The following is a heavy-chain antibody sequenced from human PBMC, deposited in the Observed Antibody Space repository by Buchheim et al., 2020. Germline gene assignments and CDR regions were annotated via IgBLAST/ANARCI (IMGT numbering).Heavy chain of an antibody. Sequence: HVQLVESGGGVVQPGTSLRLSCVASGFSFSTYGMHWVRQAPGKGLEWVAVIWFDGSNEHYRDSVKGGFTISRDNSMNTLYLQMNSLRADDTAVYYCAKDIPDCSTGLCYAHLDYWGLGTL. D-gene: IGHD2-2*01. V-gene: IGHV3-33*06. J-gene: IGHJ4*02. CDR1: GFSFSTYG. CDR2: IWFDGSNE. CDR3: AKDIPDCSTGLCYAHLDY.